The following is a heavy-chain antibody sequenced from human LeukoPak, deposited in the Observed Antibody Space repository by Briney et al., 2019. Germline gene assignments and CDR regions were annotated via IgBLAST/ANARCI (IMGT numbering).Heavy chain of an antibody. CDR2: MSPNTGNA. J-gene: IGHJ4*02. Sequence: GASVKVSCKASGYTFTNFDINWVRQASGQGLEWVGWMSPNTGNAGYAQKLQGRVTLTRDTSITTAFMELSSLKSEDTAVYYCARDNDSRDPPHFDYWGQGTLVTVSS. CDR3: ARDNDSRDPPHFDY. D-gene: IGHD3-16*01. V-gene: IGHV1-8*01. CDR1: GYTFTNFD.